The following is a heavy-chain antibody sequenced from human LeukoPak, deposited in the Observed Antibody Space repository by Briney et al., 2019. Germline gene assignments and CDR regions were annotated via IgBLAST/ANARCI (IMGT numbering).Heavy chain of an antibody. V-gene: IGHV4-59*12. J-gene: IGHJ4*02. D-gene: IGHD6-19*01. CDR3: ARDDTGWPFFES. CDR1: GGSISNYY. Sequence: SETLSFTCTVSGGSISNYYWNWVRQPPGGGLEWIGYIYKTGSTIYSPSLESRVIMSVDTSQNQFSLMLTSVTAADTAVYYCARDDTGWPFFESWGPGTLVTVSS. CDR2: IYKTGST.